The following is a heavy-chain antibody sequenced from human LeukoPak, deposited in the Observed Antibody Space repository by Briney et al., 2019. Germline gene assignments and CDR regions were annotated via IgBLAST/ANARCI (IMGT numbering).Heavy chain of an antibody. Sequence: PGRSLRLSCAASGFIFSSYTMHWVHQAPGKGLEWVAVISYDENNKYYADSVQGRFTISRDNSKSTLSLQMNSLRADDTGVYYCARDDRWGQGTLVTVSS. V-gene: IGHV3-30*04. CDR1: GFIFSSYT. J-gene: IGHJ4*02. CDR3: ARDDR. CDR2: ISYDENNK.